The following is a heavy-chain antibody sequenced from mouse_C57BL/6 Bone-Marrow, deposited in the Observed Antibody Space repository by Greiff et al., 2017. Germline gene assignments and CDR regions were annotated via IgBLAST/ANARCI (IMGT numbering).Heavy chain of an antibody. V-gene: IGHV14-4*01. J-gene: IGHJ2*01. CDR2: IDPGNGDT. CDR3: TPITTVVAGDY. Sequence: EVKLMESGAELVRPGASVKLSCTASGFNFKDDYMHWVKQRPEQGLEWIGWIDPGNGDTEYASKFQGKATLTADTSSNTAYLQLSSLTSEDTAVYYCTPITTVVAGDYWGQGTTLTVSS. D-gene: IGHD1-1*01. CDR1: GFNFKDDY.